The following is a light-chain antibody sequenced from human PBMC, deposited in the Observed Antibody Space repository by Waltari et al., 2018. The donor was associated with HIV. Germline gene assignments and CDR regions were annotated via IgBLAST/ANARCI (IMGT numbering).Light chain of an antibody. CDR1: SSNIGSKT. Sequence: QSVLTQPPSASGTPGQRVTISCSGSSSNIGSKTVNWYQQLPGTAPKLLIYNNNQRPSGVPDRFSGSKSGPSASLAISGLQSEDEADYYCAAWDDSVNGWVFGGGTKLTVL. CDR2: NNN. V-gene: IGLV1-44*01. CDR3: AAWDDSVNGWV. J-gene: IGLJ3*02.